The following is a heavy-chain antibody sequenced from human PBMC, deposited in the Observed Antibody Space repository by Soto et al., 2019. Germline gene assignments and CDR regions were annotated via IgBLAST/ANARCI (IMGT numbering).Heavy chain of an antibody. CDR2: TYYRSKWYY. V-gene: IGHV6-1*01. J-gene: IGHJ4*01. Sequence: SQTLSLTCAITGDSVSSNSAGWSWVRQSPSRGLEWLGRTYYRSKWYYEYAVSVRRRITINPDTSKNQYSLQLHSVTPEDTAVYFCARGEQYSGRIFDYWGQGTLVTVSS. CDR3: ARGEQYSGRIFDY. CDR1: GDSVSSNSAG. D-gene: IGHD1-26*01.